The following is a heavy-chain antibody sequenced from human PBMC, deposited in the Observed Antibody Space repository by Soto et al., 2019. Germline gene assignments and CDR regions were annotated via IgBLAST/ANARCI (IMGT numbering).Heavy chain of an antibody. CDR2: IIPMYDSA. CDR1: GGTFKTYT. D-gene: IGHD1-26*01. V-gene: IGHV1-69*06. CDR3: ATWRTYSGSYCFDY. J-gene: IGHJ4*02. Sequence: QVQLVQSGAELKKPGSSVNVSCAASGGTFKTYTINWVRQAPGQGLEWIGQIIPMYDSANYAQRCQGRVTISAEKSTNIAYMELSGLRSEDTALYYCATWRTYSGSYCFDYWGQGTLVSVSS.